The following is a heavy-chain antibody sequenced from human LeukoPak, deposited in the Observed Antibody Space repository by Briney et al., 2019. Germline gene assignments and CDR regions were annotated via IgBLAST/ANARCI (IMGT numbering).Heavy chain of an antibody. CDR2: ISSSSSYI. Sequence: SGGSLRLSCAASGFTFSSYSMNWVRQAPGKGLEWVSSISSSSSYIYYADSVKGRFTISRDNAKNSLYLQMNSLRAEDTAVYYCARDTYGSGSYSGYWGQGTLVTVSS. V-gene: IGHV3-21*01. CDR3: ARDTYGSGSYSGY. D-gene: IGHD3-10*01. J-gene: IGHJ4*02. CDR1: GFTFSSYS.